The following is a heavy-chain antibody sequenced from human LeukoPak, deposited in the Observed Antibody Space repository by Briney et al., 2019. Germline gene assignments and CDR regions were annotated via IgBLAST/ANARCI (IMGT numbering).Heavy chain of an antibody. J-gene: IGHJ5*02. D-gene: IGHD6-13*01. CDR1: GGSISSSSYY. Sequence: SETLSLTCTVSGGSISSSSYYWGWIRQPPGKGLEWIGSIYYSGSTYYNPSLKSRVTISVDTSKNQFSLKASSVTAADTAVYYCARDGSSSWFGWFDPWGQGTLVTVSS. CDR2: IYYSGST. CDR3: ARDGSSSWFGWFDP. V-gene: IGHV4-39*02.